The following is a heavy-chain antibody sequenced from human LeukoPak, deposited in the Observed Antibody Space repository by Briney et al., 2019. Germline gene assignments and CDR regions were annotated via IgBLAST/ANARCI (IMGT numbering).Heavy chain of an antibody. CDR2: IYYSGSP. CDR3: ARRRRSNSSHDY. D-gene: IGHD6-6*01. CDR1: GGHVSSRTYY. V-gene: IGHV4-39*01. J-gene: IGHJ4*02. Sequence: PSETLSLTCTVSGGHVSSRTYYWHSIRQAPGKGLEGIGTIYYSGSPSYNPSLKRRITISVDTSKNQFSLRLSSVTAADTAVYYCARRRRSNSSHDYCGQGTLGTVSS.